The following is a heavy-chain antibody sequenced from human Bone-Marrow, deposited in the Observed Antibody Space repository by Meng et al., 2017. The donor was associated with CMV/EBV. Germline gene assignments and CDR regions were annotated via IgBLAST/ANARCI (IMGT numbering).Heavy chain of an antibody. CDR1: RGSISSSSHY. V-gene: IGHV4-39*07. CDR3: ASRNDYGDDHVEVGVGMAV. Sequence: SETLSLTCTVSRGSISSSSHYWGWVRQAPGKGLEWIGSMLYGGSTLYNPSLKSRVSISIDVSKNQFSLSLSSMTAEDTAVYYCASRNDYGDDHVEVGVGMAVWGQGTTVTVSS. CDR2: MLYGGST. J-gene: IGHJ6*02. D-gene: IGHD4-17*01.